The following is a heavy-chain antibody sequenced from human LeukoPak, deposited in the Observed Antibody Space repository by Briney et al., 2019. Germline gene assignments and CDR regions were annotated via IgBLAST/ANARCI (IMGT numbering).Heavy chain of an antibody. CDR2: ITTNGGST. J-gene: IGHJ4*02. CDR3: GRDLFGAIDY. D-gene: IGHD3-10*01. CDR1: GFTISSYA. Sequence: GGSLRLSCAASGFTISSYAMHWVRQAPGRGLEYVSAITTNGGSTYHANSVKGRFTISRDNSKNTLYLQMGSLRAEDMGVYYCGRDLFGAIDYWGQGTLVTVSS. V-gene: IGHV3-64*01.